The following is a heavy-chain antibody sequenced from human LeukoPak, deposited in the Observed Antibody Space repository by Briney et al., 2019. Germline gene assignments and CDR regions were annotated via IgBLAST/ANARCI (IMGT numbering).Heavy chain of an antibody. V-gene: IGHV1-2*02. CDR2: INPNSGGT. CDR3: ARVPIGAAPPDY. D-gene: IGHD6-6*01. J-gene: IGHJ4*02. Sequence: ASVKVSCKASGYTFTGYYMDWVRQAPGQGLEWMGWINPNSGGTNYAQKFQGRVTMTRDTSISTAYMELSRLRSDDTAVYYCARVPIGAAPPDYWGQGTLVTVSS. CDR1: GYTFTGYY.